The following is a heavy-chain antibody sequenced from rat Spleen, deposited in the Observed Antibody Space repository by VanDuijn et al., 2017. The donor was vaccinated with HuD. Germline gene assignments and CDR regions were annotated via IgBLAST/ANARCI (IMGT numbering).Heavy chain of an antibody. CDR3: TQQLGDWFAY. CDR1: GFTFSNSY. Sequence: EVHLVESGGGLVQPGRSLKLSCAASGFTFSNSYMAWVRQAPTKGLEWVASISTGGGSTYYRDSVKGRFTISRDNAKSALYLQMDSLRSEDTATYYCTQQLGDWFAYWGQGTLVTVSS. CDR2: ISTGGGST. D-gene: IGHD1-10*01. J-gene: IGHJ3*01. V-gene: IGHV5-27*01.